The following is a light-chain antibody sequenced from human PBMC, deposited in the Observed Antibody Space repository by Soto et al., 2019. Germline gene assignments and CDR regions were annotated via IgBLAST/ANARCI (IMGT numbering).Light chain of an antibody. CDR2: GAS. V-gene: IGKV3-20*01. Sequence: EIVLTQSPGTLSLSPGEGATLSCRASQSVSSSYLAWYQQKPGQAPRLLIYGASSRATGIPDRFSGSGSGRDFTLTISRLEPEDSAVYYCQQYANPPLTFGPGTKVDIK. CDR1: QSVSSSY. CDR3: QQYANPPLT. J-gene: IGKJ3*01.